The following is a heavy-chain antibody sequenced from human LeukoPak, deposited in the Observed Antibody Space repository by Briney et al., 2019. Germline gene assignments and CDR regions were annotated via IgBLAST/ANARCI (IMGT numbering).Heavy chain of an antibody. CDR1: GFSISLGYY. CDR3: ATERERRITD. CDR2: IHPSGTT. D-gene: IGHD1-1*01. V-gene: IGHV4-38-2*02. J-gene: IGHJ4*02. Sequence: SETLSLTCDVSGFSISLGYYWVWIRQPAGQGLEWIGSIHPSGTTFYNSSLNSRITMTIDAPKNQFSLRLSLVTAVDTAVYFCATERERRITDWGQGTLVTVSS.